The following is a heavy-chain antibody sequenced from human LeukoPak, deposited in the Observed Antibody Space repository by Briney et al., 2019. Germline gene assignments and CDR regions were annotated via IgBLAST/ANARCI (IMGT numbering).Heavy chain of an antibody. D-gene: IGHD3-10*01. Sequence: SETLSLTCAVSGGPFSGYFWSWIRQSSGKGLEWIGEIDNSGTTNYNPSLNSRVTISEDTSKNQFYLNLSSVTAADTAVYYCARRYYYNLRSFPFDFWGQGTLVTVSS. CDR1: GGPFSGYF. J-gene: IGHJ4*02. V-gene: IGHV4-34*01. CDR2: IDNSGTT. CDR3: ARRYYYNLRSFPFDF.